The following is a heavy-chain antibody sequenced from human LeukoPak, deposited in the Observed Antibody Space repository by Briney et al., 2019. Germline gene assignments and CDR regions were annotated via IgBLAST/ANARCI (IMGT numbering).Heavy chain of an antibody. CDR1: GYTLTELP. CDR3: ATFFTDRDGYNAAYFDY. CDR2: FDPEDGET. J-gene: IGHJ4*02. V-gene: IGHV1-24*01. D-gene: IGHD5-24*01. Sequence: GASVKVSCKVSGYTLTELPMHWVRQAPGKGLEWMGGFDPEDGETIYAQKFQGRVTMTEDTSTDTAYMELSSLRSEDTAVYYCATFFTDRDGYNAAYFDYWGQGTLVTVSS.